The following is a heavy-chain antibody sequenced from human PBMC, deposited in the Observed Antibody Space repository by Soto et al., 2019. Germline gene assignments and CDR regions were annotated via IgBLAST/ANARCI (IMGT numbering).Heavy chain of an antibody. CDR1: GGTFSSYA. Sequence: QVQLVQSGAEVKKPGSSVKVSCKASGGTFSSYAISWVRQAPGQGLEWMGGIIPIFGTANYAQKFQGRVTITADESTSTAYMELSSLRSEDTAVYYCARIGVVPAAMTNSHDAFDIWGQGTMVTVSS. D-gene: IGHD2-2*01. V-gene: IGHV1-69*01. CDR2: IIPIFGTA. J-gene: IGHJ3*02. CDR3: ARIGVVPAAMTNSHDAFDI.